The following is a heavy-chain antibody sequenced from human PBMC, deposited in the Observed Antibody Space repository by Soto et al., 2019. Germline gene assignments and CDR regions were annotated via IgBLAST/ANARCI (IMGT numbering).Heavy chain of an antibody. J-gene: IGHJ6*02. Sequence: QVQLVESGGGVVQPGRSLRLSCAASGFTFSSYGMHWVRQAPGKGLEWVAVIWYDGSNKYYADSVKGRFTISRDNSKNTLYLQMNSLRAEDTAVYYCARSVSYEDYYYYGMDVWGQGTTVTVSS. V-gene: IGHV3-33*01. D-gene: IGHD3-16*01. CDR1: GFTFSSYG. CDR3: ARSVSYEDYYYYGMDV. CDR2: IWYDGSNK.